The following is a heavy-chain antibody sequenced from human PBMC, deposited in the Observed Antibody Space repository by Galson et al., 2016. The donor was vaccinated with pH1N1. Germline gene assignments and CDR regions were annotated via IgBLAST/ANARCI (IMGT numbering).Heavy chain of an antibody. CDR3: ARMGVASGGRYYYGMDV. J-gene: IGHJ6*02. CDR1: GFSLSTFGVR. CDR2: IDWDDEK. Sequence: PALVKPTQTLKLTCTFSGFSLSTFGVRVSWIRQSPGKALEWLARIDWDDEKFYSPSLKTRLTISKDTSKDQVVLTMTNMDPVDTGTYYCARMGVASGGRYYYGMDVWGQGTTVNVSS. V-gene: IGHV2-70*04. D-gene: IGHD3-10*01.